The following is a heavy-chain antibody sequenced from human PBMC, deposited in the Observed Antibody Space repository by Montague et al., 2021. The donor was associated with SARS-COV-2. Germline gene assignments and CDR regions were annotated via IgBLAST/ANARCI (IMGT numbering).Heavy chain of an antibody. J-gene: IGHJ3*02. V-gene: IGHV4-39*02. Sequence: SETLSLTCTVSGASISSSNYYWDWIRQPPGKGLEWIRSICDSGSTYYNPSLKSRVTISVDTSKNHFSLKLSSVTAADTAVYYCARRGRKLLPVATTIGGFDIWGQGTMVTVSS. CDR2: ICDSGST. CDR3: ARRGRKLLPVATTIGGFDI. CDR1: GASISSSNYY. D-gene: IGHD5-12*01.